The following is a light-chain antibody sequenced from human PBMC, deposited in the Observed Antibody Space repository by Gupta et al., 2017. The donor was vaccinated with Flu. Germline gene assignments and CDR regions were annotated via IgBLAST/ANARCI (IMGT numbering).Light chain of an antibody. CDR1: HGISTY. CDR3: QQTDSAPRV. Sequence: DIQMTQSPSSLSASVGDRVTITCRASHGISTYLNWYQKKAGKAPKLLIYAGSRVQSGVPSRFSGSGSGSEFSLTISRWQPEDFATYYCQQTDSAPRVFGGGTKVEIK. V-gene: IGKV1-39*01. CDR2: AGS. J-gene: IGKJ4*01.